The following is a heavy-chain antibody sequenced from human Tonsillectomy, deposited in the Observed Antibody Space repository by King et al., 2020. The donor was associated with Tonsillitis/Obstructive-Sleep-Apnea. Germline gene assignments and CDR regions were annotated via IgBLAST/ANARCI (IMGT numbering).Heavy chain of an antibody. CDR1: GYTFTGYY. CDR2: INPNSGGT. D-gene: IGHD4-17*01. J-gene: IGHJ6*02. V-gene: IGHV1-2*02. CDR3: ARGLWGGDYAPTYYYVMDV. Sequence: VQLVESGAEVKKPGASVKVSCKASGYTFTGYYMHWVRQAPGQGLEWMGWINPNSGGTNYAQKFQGRFTMTRDTYINTAYMELSRLTSDDTAVYYCARGLWGGDYAPTYYYVMDVWGQGTTVTVSS.